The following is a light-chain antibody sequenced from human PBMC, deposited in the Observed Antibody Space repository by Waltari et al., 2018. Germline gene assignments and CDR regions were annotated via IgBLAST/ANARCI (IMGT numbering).Light chain of an antibody. Sequence: EIVLTQSPGTLSLSPGERATLSCRASPSVSSNYLAWYQQRPGQAPRLLIHGSSSRATGSPDRFSGSGSGTDFTLTISRLEPEDLAVYYCQQYGRSWNTFGQGTKLEIK. CDR3: QQYGRSWNT. V-gene: IGKV3-20*01. J-gene: IGKJ2*01. CDR1: PSVSSNY. CDR2: GSS.